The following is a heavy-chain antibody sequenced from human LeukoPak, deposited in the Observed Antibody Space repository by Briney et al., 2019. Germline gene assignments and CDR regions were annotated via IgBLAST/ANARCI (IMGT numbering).Heavy chain of an antibody. CDR1: GYTFTSYY. J-gene: IGHJ4*02. Sequence: ASVKVSCKASGYTFTSYYMHWVRQAPGQGLEWIGIINPSGGSTSYAQKFQGRVTMTRDTSTSTVYMELSSLRSEDTAVYYCARDELSRFWSGYTVYWGQGTLVTVSS. V-gene: IGHV1-46*03. CDR2: INPSGGST. D-gene: IGHD3-3*01. CDR3: ARDELSRFWSGYTVY.